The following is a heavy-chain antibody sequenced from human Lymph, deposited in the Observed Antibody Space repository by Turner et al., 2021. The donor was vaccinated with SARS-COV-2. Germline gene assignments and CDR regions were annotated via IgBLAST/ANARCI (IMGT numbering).Heavy chain of an antibody. CDR1: GFTFSSYA. CDR3: AKGVRGAMIVVVIPYFDY. CDR2: ISGSGGDT. V-gene: IGHV3-23*01. J-gene: IGHJ4*02. Sequence: EVQLLESGGGLVQPGGSLILYCAASGFTFSSYAMSCVRQAPGKGLEWVSAISGSGGDTYYADSVKGRFTISRDNSKNTLYLQMNSLRAEDTAVYYCAKGVRGAMIVVVIPYFDYWGQGTLVTVSS. D-gene: IGHD3-22*01.